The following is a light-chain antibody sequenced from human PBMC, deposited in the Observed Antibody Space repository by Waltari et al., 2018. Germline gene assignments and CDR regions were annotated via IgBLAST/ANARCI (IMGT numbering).Light chain of an antibody. V-gene: IGKV1-8*01. CDR1: QGISTC. J-gene: IGKJ1*01. CDR2: AAS. Sequence: CRASQGISTCLAWYQQKPGKAPKLLIYAASTLQSGVPSRFSGSGSGTDFTLTISCLQSEDFATYYCQQYYSYPPWTFGQGTKVEIK. CDR3: QQYYSYPPWT.